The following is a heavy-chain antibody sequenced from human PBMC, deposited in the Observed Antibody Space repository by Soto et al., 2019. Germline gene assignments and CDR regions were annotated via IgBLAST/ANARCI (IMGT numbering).Heavy chain of an antibody. J-gene: IGHJ4*02. V-gene: IGHV3-30-3*01. CDR3: ARATFTYYYDSSGYSPFDY. D-gene: IGHD3-22*01. Sequence: WGSLRLSCSVFEFTFRNYAMHWVRQAPGKGLEWVAVISYDGSNKYYADSVKGRFTISRDNSKNTLYLQMNSLRAEDTAVYYCARATFTYYYDSSGYSPFDYWGQGTLVTVSS. CDR1: EFTFRNYA. CDR2: ISYDGSNK.